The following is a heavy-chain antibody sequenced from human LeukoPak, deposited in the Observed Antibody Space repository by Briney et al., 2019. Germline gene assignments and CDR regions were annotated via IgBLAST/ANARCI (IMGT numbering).Heavy chain of an antibody. Sequence: GGSLRLSCAASGFTFSSYAMSWVRQAPGKGLEWVSAISGSGGSTHYADSVKGRFTISRDNSKNTLYLQMNSLRAEDTAVYYCAKLRWSGSYYRNDFDYWGQGTLVTVSS. J-gene: IGHJ4*02. V-gene: IGHV3-23*01. CDR1: GFTFSSYA. D-gene: IGHD1-26*01. CDR3: AKLRWSGSYYRNDFDY. CDR2: ISGSGGST.